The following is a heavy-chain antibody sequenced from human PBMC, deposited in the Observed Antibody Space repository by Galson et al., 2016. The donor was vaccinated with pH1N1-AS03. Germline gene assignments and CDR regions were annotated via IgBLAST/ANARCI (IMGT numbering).Heavy chain of an antibody. CDR2: ISTYNNDT. J-gene: IGHJ6*02. CDR3: ARGLKSMLRGVIDNYYGMDV. D-gene: IGHD3-10*01. CDR1: GYTLSSYG. V-gene: IGHV1-18*01. Sequence: SVKVSCKASGYTLSSYGINWVRQAPGQGLEWMGWISTYNNDTNYAQTLQGRVTMTTDTSTNTAYIELRSLRSDDTAVYYCARGLKSMLRGVIDNYYGMDVWGRGTTVTVSS.